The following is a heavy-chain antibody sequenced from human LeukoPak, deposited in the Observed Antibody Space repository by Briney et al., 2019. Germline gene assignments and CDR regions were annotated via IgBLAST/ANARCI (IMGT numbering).Heavy chain of an antibody. CDR2: INPNTGGT. D-gene: IGHD1-26*01. V-gene: IGHV1-2*02. CDR1: GYTFTDYY. Sequence: ASVKVSCKASGYTFTDYYIHWVRQAPGQGLECLGWINPNTGGTHYVQKFQDRVTMTRDRSIRTAYMEVSRLGSDDTAEYYCATMGAKNFDHWGQGTLVTVSS. J-gene: IGHJ4*02. CDR3: ATMGAKNFDH.